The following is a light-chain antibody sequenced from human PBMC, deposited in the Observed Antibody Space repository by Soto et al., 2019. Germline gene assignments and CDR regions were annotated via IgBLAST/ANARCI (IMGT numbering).Light chain of an antibody. CDR3: QQHNNWAWT. CDR2: DAS. CDR1: QSVSSY. V-gene: IGKV3-11*01. J-gene: IGKJ1*01. Sequence: EIVLTQSPATLSLSPGERATLSCRASQSVSSYLAWYQQKPGQAPRLLIYDASNRATGIPARFSGSGSGTDFTLTISSLEPEDFAVYYCQQHNNWAWTFGQGTKVDIK.